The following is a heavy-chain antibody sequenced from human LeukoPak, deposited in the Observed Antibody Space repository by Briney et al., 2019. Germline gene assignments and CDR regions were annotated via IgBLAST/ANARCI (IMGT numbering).Heavy chain of an antibody. D-gene: IGHD1-26*01. Sequence: SQTLSLTCTVSGDSISSGLYYWIWIRQPAGKGLEWIGRINSSGNTNYKPSLKSRVTISVDTSKSQSSLRLSSVTAADTAMYYCARAAGVIVGATIDYWGQGTLVTVSS. V-gene: IGHV4-61*02. J-gene: IGHJ4*02. CDR3: ARAAGVIVGATIDY. CDR1: GDSISSGLYY. CDR2: INSSGNT.